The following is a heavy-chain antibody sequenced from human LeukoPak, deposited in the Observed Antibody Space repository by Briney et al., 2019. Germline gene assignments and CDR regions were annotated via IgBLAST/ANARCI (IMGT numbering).Heavy chain of an antibody. CDR2: IYYSGST. CDR1: SGSISSYY. Sequence: ETLSLTCTVSSGSISSYYWSWIRQPPGKGLEWIGYIYYSGSTNSNPSLKSRVTISVDTSKNQFSLKLSSVTAADTAVYYCARVVGYNYGSFDYWGQGTLVTVSS. V-gene: IGHV4-59*01. D-gene: IGHD5-24*01. J-gene: IGHJ4*02. CDR3: ARVVGYNYGSFDY.